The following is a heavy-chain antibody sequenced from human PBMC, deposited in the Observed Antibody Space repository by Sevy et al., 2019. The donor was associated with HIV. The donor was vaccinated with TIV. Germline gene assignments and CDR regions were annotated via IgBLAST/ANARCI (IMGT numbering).Heavy chain of an antibody. Sequence: SETLSLTCTVSGDSISNYYWSWIRQPPGKGLEWIGYIYYSGFTNYNPSLKSRVTISVDTSKNQFSLKLSSVTAADTAVYYWARGIVAYYFDYWGQGTLVTVSS. CDR1: GDSISNYY. J-gene: IGHJ4*02. CDR2: IYYSGFT. V-gene: IGHV4-59*01. D-gene: IGHD5-12*01. CDR3: ARGIVAYYFDY.